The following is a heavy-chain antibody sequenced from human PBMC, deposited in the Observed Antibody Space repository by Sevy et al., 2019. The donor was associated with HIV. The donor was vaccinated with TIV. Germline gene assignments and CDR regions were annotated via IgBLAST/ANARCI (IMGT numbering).Heavy chain of an antibody. Sequence: GGSLRLSCAASGFMFSSYAMSWVRQAPGKGLEWVSSISSSSSYIYYADSVKGRFTISRDNAKNSLYLQMNSLRAEDTAVYYCARDQTYYYDSSGVQWGQGTLVTVSS. CDR1: GFMFSSYA. V-gene: IGHV3-21*01. J-gene: IGHJ4*02. D-gene: IGHD3-22*01. CDR3: ARDQTYYYDSSGVQ. CDR2: ISSSSSYI.